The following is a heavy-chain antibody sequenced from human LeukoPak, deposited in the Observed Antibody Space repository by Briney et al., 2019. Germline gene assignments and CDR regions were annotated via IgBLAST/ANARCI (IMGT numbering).Heavy chain of an antibody. V-gene: IGHV3-23*01. CDR2: IFGSGGST. J-gene: IGHJ6*02. CDR1: GFTFSSYA. Sequence: GGSLRLSCAASGFTFSSYAMTWVRQAPGKGLEWVSGIFGSGGSTYYADSVKGRFTISRDNSKNTLYLQMNSLRAEDTAVYYCARERPRGITIFGVVHFPHNYGMDVWGQGTTVTVSS. CDR3: ARERPRGITIFGVVHFPHNYGMDV. D-gene: IGHD3-3*01.